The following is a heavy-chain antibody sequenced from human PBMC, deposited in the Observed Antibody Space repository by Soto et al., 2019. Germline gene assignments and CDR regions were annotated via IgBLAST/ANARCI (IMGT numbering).Heavy chain of an antibody. CDR3: ARAQPFDS. D-gene: IGHD2-2*01. CDR2: IHYSGST. J-gene: IGHJ4*02. V-gene: IGHV4-59*01. Sequence: SETLSLTCTVSGVSFSSYYWSWIRQPPGKGLEWIGYIHYSGSTSYNPSLKSRVAISVDTSKIQFSLNLRSVIAADTAVYYCARAQPFDSWGQGILVTVSS. CDR1: GVSFSSYY.